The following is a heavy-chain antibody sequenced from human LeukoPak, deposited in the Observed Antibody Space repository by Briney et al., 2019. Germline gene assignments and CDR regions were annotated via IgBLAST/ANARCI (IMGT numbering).Heavy chain of an antibody. CDR1: GFTFSNFA. CDR3: AKDDPDISNWNPLAY. Sequence: GGSLRLSCAASGFTFSNFAVVWVRQAPGKGLEWVCAISGSGTSIYYADSVKGRFTISRDNSKNTLYLQMNSLRAEDTAVYYCAKDDPDISNWNPLAYWGQGTLVTVSS. D-gene: IGHD1-1*01. V-gene: IGHV3-23*01. CDR2: ISGSGTSI. J-gene: IGHJ4*02.